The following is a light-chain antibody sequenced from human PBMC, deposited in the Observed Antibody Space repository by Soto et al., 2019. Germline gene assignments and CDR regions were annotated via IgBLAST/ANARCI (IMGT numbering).Light chain of an antibody. CDR1: QTISTY. J-gene: IGKJ2*01. Sequence: DIQMTQSPSALSASVGDRVTITCRASQTISTYLNWYQQKPGKAPKLLIYAASTLQSGVPSRFSGSGSGTDFTLTISNLQPEDFATYYCQQSLGIPYTFGQGTRQEIK. V-gene: IGKV1-39*01. CDR2: AAS. CDR3: QQSLGIPYT.